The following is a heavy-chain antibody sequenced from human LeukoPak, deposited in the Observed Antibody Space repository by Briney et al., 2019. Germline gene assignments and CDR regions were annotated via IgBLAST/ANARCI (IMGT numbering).Heavy chain of an antibody. J-gene: IGHJ4*02. CDR1: GFTLSSYA. CDR2: ISSRGGST. Sequence: GGSLRLSCAASGFTLSSYAIIWVRHAPGKGLEGVSVISSRGGSTYCADSVRGRFTISRDNSKNTVSLQMNSMRAEHTVVYYSAKVEDFWRGLTTLGYFDYWGPGTLVTVSS. CDR3: AKVEDFWRGLTTLGYFDY. V-gene: IGHV3-23*01. D-gene: IGHD3-3*01.